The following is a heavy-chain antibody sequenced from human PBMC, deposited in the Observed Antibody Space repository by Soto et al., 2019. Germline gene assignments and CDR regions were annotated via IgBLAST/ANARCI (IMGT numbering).Heavy chain of an antibody. J-gene: IGHJ4*02. D-gene: IGHD1-26*01. CDR2: INQDGSEK. Sequence: EVHLVESGGGLVQTGGSLRLSCAIFESTVSRDWMNWVRQVPGKGLEWVAHINQDGSEKYYVDSVKGRFTISRDNAKKSLYLQMNSLRPADTAMYYCSGGVGDAFWGQGTRVTVSS. V-gene: IGHV3-7*04. CDR3: SGGVGDAF. CDR1: ESTVSRDW.